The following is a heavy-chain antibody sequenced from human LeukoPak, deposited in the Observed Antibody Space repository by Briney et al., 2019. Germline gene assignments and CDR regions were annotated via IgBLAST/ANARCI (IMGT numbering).Heavy chain of an antibody. CDR1: NGAMSGYY. CDR3: ARDRVGYGSGSFLRRFDS. Sequence: PSATLSLTCSVSNGAMSGYYWSWIRQPLGKGLEWLGYIHHSGTANYNPSLRSRLTISMATSKNHFSLRLASVPAAGTAMYYCARDRVGYGSGSFLRRFDSWGQGTLVIVSS. CDR2: IHHSGTA. J-gene: IGHJ5*01. V-gene: IGHV4-59*01. D-gene: IGHD3-10*01.